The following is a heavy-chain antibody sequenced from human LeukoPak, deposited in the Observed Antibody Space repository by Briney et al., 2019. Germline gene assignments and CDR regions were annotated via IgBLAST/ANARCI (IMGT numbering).Heavy chain of an antibody. CDR1: GFTFSSYA. J-gene: IGHJ4*02. D-gene: IGHD3-10*01. Sequence: GGSLRLSCAASGFTFSSYAMHWVRQAPGKGLEWVAVISYDGSNKYYADSVKGRFTISRDNSKNTLYLQMNSLRAEDTAVYYCARDPQYYGSGSYYKLRGDYFDYWGQGTLVTVSS. CDR3: ARDPQYYGSGSYYKLRGDYFDY. CDR2: ISYDGSNK. V-gene: IGHV3-30*04.